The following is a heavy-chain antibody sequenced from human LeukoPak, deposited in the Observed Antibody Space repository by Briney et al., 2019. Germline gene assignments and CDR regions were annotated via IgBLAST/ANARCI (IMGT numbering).Heavy chain of an antibody. CDR2: INPSGGST. J-gene: IGHJ4*02. Sequence: ASVRVSCKASGYTFTSYYMHWVRQAPGQGLEWMGIINPSGGSTSYAQKFQGRVTMTRDMSTSTVYMELSSLRSEDTAVYYCARAPEGTMMDYWGQGTLVTVSS. V-gene: IGHV1-46*01. CDR3: ARAPEGTMMDY. CDR1: GYTFTSYY. D-gene: IGHD3-22*01.